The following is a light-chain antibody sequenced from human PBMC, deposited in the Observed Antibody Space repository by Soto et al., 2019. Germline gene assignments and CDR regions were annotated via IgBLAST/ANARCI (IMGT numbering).Light chain of an antibody. CDR2: SAS. CDR3: LQFDVYPWT. CDR1: QSIRSY. J-gene: IGKJ1*01. Sequence: IHLTQSPSSLSASVGDRVTITCRASQSIRSYLAWYQQTPGKAPKLLIYSASTLQSGVPSRFSGSGSGTDFTLTISSLQPEDFATYYCLQFDVYPWTFGQGTKVDIK. V-gene: IGKV1-9*01.